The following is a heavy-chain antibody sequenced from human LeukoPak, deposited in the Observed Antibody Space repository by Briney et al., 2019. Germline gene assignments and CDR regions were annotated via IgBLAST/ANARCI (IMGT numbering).Heavy chain of an antibody. CDR2: ISGSGGST. J-gene: IGHJ5*02. CDR3: AKDVVPRGGNWFAP. Sequence: GVPLRLSCAASGFTFSSYAMSWVRQAPGDGLEGVSAISGSGGSTYYADSVRGRFTISRDTSKNTLDLQMNRLRAGDTAVYYCAKDVVPRGGNWFAPWGQGTLVTVSS. V-gene: IGHV3-23*01. CDR1: GFTFSSYA. D-gene: IGHD3-10*01.